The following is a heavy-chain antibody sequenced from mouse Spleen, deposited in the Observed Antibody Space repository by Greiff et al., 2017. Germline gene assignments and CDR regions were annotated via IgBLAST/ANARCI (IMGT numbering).Heavy chain of an antibody. Sequence: DVQLVESGGGLVKLGGSLKLSCAASGFTFSSYYMSWVRQTPEKRLEWVATISSGGGSTYYPDSVKGRFTISRDNAKNTLYLQMSSLNSEDTAVYYCARDQGGNYYFDYWGQGTTLTVSS. CDR3: ARDQGGNYYFDY. CDR2: ISSGGGST. D-gene: IGHD2-1*01. V-gene: IGHV5-12-1*01. J-gene: IGHJ2*01. CDR1: GFTFSSYY.